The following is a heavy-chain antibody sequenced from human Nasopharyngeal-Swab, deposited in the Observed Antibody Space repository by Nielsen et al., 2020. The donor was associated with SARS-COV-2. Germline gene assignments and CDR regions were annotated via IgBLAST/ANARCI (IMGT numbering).Heavy chain of an antibody. Sequence: ASVKVSCKASGYTFNSYGITWVRQAPGQGLEWMGWISAYNGNTNYAQKLQGRVTMTTDTSTSTAYMELRSLRSDDTAVYYCARDSHFSTMVRGVIIYGMDVWGQGTTVTVSS. CDR1: GYTFNSYG. J-gene: IGHJ6*02. CDR3: ARDSHFSTMVRGVIIYGMDV. CDR2: ISAYNGNT. V-gene: IGHV1-18*01. D-gene: IGHD3-10*01.